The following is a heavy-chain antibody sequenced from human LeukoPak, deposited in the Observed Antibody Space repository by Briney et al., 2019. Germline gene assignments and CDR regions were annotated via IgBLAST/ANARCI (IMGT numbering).Heavy chain of an antibody. CDR1: GFTLTSFW. D-gene: IGHD6-13*01. Sequence: PGGSLKLSCAASGFTLTSFWMTWVRQSPEKGLEWVANINRDGTKTTYVDSVKGRFTISRDNAKNSLFLHMSSLRAEDTAVYYCATAPAAADSSWGQGTLVAVSS. J-gene: IGHJ5*02. CDR2: INRDGTKT. CDR3: ATAPAAADSS. V-gene: IGHV3-7*01.